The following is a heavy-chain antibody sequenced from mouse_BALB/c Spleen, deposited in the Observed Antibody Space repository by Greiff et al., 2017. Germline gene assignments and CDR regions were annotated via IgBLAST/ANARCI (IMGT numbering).Heavy chain of an antibody. D-gene: IGHD2-4*01. J-gene: IGHJ2*01. CDR2: ISSGGSYT. CDR1: GFTFSSYG. V-gene: IGHV5-6*01. CDR3: VNDCPHFDY. Sequence: EVQLVESGGDLVKPGGSLKLSCAASGFTFSSYGMSWVRQTPDKRLEWVATISSGGSYTYYPDSVKGRFTISRDNAKNTLYLQLSSLKSEDTAMYYCVNDCPHFDYWGQGTTLTVSS.